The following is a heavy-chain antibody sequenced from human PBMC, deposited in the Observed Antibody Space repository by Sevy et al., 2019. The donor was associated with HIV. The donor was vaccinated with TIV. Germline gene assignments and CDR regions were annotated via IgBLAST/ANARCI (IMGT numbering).Heavy chain of an antibody. D-gene: IGHD6-13*01. CDR1: GGSISSNGFY. CDR2: VYYSGTT. J-gene: IGHJ6*02. CDR3: ARLAPSSSSWYRTTYGMDV. Sequence: SETLSLTCTVSGGSISSNGFYWNWIRQHPGKGLEWIGNVYYSGTTYYNPSLKSRVSISVDTSKNQFSLSLRSVTAADTAVYFCARLAPSSSSWYRTTYGMDVWGQGTTVTVSS. V-gene: IGHV4-31*03.